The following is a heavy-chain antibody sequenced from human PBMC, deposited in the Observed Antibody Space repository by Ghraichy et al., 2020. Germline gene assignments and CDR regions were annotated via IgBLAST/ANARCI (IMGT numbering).Heavy chain of an antibody. CDR2: IKSDGTST. D-gene: IGHD2-15*01. CDR1: GFTLSNYW. CDR3: AREYCSGGRCFFGTGGSHFDC. Sequence: GGSLRLSCSASGFTLSNYWMHWLRQAPGKGLVLVSRIKSDGTSTIYADSVKGRFTISRDNAKNTLYLQMNSLRVEDTAVYYCAREYCSGGRCFFGTGGSHFDCWGQGNLVTVSS. J-gene: IGHJ4*02. V-gene: IGHV3-74*01.